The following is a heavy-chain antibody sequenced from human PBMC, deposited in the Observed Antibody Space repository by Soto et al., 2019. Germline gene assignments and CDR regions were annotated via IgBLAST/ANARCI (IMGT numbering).Heavy chain of an antibody. CDR1: GGSFSGYY. CDR3: ARAIRFLEWLYPSYYYYMDV. Sequence: SETLSLTCAVYGGSFSGYYWSWIRQPPGKGLEWIGEINHSGSTNYNPSLKSRVTISVDTSKNQFSLKLSSVTAADTAVYYCARAIRFLEWLYPSYYYYMDVWGKGTTVTVS. CDR2: INHSGST. V-gene: IGHV4-34*01. J-gene: IGHJ6*03. D-gene: IGHD3-3*01.